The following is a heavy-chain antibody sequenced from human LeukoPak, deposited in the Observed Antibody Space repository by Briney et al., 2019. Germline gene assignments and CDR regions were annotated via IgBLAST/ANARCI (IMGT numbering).Heavy chain of an antibody. Sequence: GGSLRLSCAASGFTFDAYVMHLVRQAPGGGLEWVSLISGFGDSKYHSDSVKGRFTISRDNSKNSLILQMNSLTTEDTALYYCAKDRNNGDYGLRFVSWGRESWSWSPQ. CDR3: AKDRNNGDYGLRFVS. J-gene: IGHJ5*01. CDR1: GFTFDAYV. D-gene: IGHD4-17*01. V-gene: IGHV3-43*02. CDR2: ISGFGDSK.